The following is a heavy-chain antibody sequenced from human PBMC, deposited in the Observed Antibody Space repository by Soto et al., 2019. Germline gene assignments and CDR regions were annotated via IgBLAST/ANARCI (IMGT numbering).Heavy chain of an antibody. J-gene: IGHJ4*02. V-gene: IGHV4-61*01. CDR2: IYYSGST. Sequence: SETLSLTCTVSGGSVSSGSYYWSWIRQPPGKGLEWIGYIYYSGSTNYNPSLKSRVTISVDTSKNQFSLKLSSVTAADTAVYYCARASQKPLGEGYYFDYWGQGTLVTVSS. CDR1: GGSVSSGSYY. CDR3: ARASQKPLGEGYYFDY. D-gene: IGHD3-16*01.